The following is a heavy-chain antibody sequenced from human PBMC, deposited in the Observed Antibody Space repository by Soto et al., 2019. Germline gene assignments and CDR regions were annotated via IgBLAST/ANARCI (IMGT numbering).Heavy chain of an antibody. CDR3: TRLSPTIAAAGDDAFDF. V-gene: IGHV3-73*01. D-gene: IGHD6-13*01. Sequence: GGSLRLSCAASGFTFSGSAMHWVRQASGKGLEWVGRIRSKANSYATAYAASVKGRFTISRDDSKNTAYLQMNSLKTEDTAVYYCTRLSPTIAAAGDDAFDFWGQGTMVTVSS. CDR2: IRSKANSYAT. J-gene: IGHJ3*01. CDR1: GFTFSGSA.